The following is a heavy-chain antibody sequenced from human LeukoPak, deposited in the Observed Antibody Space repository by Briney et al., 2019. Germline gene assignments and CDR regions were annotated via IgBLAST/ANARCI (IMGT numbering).Heavy chain of an antibody. D-gene: IGHD3-22*01. CDR2: INSDGRTT. CDR1: ESTFSSYW. CDR3: AREGYYDSSGYSIRFSY. J-gene: IGHJ4*02. Sequence: GGSLRLSCEASESTFSSYWMHWVRQAPGKGLVWVSRINSDGRTTIYADSVKGRFTISRDNAKNTLYLQMNSLRAEDTAVYYCAREGYYDSSGYSIRFSYWGQGTLVTVSS. V-gene: IGHV3-74*01.